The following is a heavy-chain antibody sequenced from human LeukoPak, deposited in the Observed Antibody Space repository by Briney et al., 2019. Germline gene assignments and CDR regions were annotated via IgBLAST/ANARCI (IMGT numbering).Heavy chain of an antibody. CDR3: AKDQALLGDYVFDY. CDR2: ISWNSGSI. CDR1: GFTFDDYA. Sequence: GRSLRLSCAASGFTFDDYAMHWVRQAPGKGLEWVSGISWNSGSIGYADSVKGRFTISRDNAKNSLYLQMNSLRAEDTALYYCAKDQALLGDYVFDYWGQGTLVTVSS. J-gene: IGHJ4*02. V-gene: IGHV3-9*01. D-gene: IGHD4-17*01.